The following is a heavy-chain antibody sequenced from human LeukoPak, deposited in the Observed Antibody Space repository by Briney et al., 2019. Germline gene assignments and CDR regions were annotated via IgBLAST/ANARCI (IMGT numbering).Heavy chain of an antibody. D-gene: IGHD6-13*01. J-gene: IGHJ6*02. Sequence: SLRLSCAASGFTFDDYAMHWVRQAPGKGLEWVSGISWNSGSIGYADSVKGRFTISRDNAKNSLYLQMNSLRAEDTALYYCAKDSGSSWYPDRLYYYYGMDVWGQGTTVTVSS. V-gene: IGHV3-9*01. CDR2: ISWNSGSI. CDR3: AKDSGSSWYPDRLYYYYGMDV. CDR1: GFTFDDYA.